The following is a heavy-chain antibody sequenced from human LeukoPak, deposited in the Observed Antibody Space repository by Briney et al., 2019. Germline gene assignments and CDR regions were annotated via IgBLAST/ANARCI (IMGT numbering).Heavy chain of an antibody. J-gene: IGHJ4*02. CDR2: INSDGSST. CDR1: GFTFSSYW. V-gene: IGHV3-74*01. Sequence: GGSLRLSCAASGFTFSSYWMHWVRQAPGKGLVWVSRINSDGSSTSYADSVRGRFTISRDNAKNTLYLQMNSLRAEDTAVYYCARGGVYSSSAPDYWGQGTLVTVSS. CDR3: ARGGVYSSSAPDY. D-gene: IGHD6-6*01.